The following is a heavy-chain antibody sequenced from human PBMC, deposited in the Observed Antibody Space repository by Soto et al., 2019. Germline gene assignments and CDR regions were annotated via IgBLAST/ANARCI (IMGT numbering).Heavy chain of an antibody. Sequence: PGGSLRLSCAASGFTVSSNYMSWVRQAPGKGLEWVAGIGASGDITWYADSVKGRLSISRDNSKNTLYLQLNSLRFEDTAVYYCAKDDFTDRGDDYFDYWGPGTLVTVSS. J-gene: IGHJ4*02. CDR3: AKDDFTDRGDDYFDY. CDR2: IGASGDIT. CDR1: GFTVSSNY. D-gene: IGHD2-21*02. V-gene: IGHV3-53*01.